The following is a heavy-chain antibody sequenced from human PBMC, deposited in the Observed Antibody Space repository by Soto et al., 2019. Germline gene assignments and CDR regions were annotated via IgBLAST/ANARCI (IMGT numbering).Heavy chain of an antibody. D-gene: IGHD3-10*01. Sequence: SETLSLTCTVSGGSISSGDYYWSWIRQPPGKGLEWIGYIYYSGSTYYNPSLKSRVTISVDTSKNQFSLKLSSVTAADTAVYYFARAKLLWFGELLFCWFDPWGQGTLVTVSS. V-gene: IGHV4-30-4*01. CDR2: IYYSGST. J-gene: IGHJ5*02. CDR3: ARAKLLWFGELLFCWFDP. CDR1: GGSISSGDYY.